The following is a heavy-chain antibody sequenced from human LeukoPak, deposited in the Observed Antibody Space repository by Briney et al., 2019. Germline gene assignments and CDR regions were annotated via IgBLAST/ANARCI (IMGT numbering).Heavy chain of an antibody. CDR2: IKQDGSEK. D-gene: IGHD3-22*01. Sequence: PGGSLRLSCAASGFTFSSYWMSWVRQAPGKGLEWVANIKQDGSEKYYVDSVKGQFTISRDNAKNSLYLQMNSLRAEDTAVYYCARDGRDYYDVYWGQGTLVTVSS. V-gene: IGHV3-7*01. J-gene: IGHJ4*02. CDR3: ARDGRDYYDVY. CDR1: GFTFSSYW.